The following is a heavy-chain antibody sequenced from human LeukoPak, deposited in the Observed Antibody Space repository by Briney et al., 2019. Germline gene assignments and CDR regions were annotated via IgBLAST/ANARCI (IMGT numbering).Heavy chain of an antibody. CDR3: ARDQVGSGRPNFDH. CDR2: TYYRSTWSN. V-gene: IGHV6-1*01. CDR1: GDSVSSNSAA. Sequence: SQTLSLTCAISGDSVSSNSAAWTWIRQSPSRGLEWLGRTYYRSTWSNDYAVSVKSRITINPDTSKNQFSLQLNSVTPEDTAVYYCARDQVGSGRPNFDHWGQGTLVTVSS. J-gene: IGHJ4*02. D-gene: IGHD6-19*01.